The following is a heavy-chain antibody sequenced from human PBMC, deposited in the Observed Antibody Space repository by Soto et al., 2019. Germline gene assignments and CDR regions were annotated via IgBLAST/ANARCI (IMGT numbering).Heavy chain of an antibody. CDR2: MNPNSGNT. CDR1: GYTFTSYD. CDR3: ARLPDGYYYYGMDV. V-gene: IGHV1-8*01. J-gene: IGHJ6*02. Sequence: QVQLVQSGAEVKKPGASVKVSCKASGYTFTSYDINWVRQATGQGLEWMGWMNPNSGNTGYAQKVQVRCTMTRNTSISTAYMELSSLRSEDTAVYYCARLPDGYYYYGMDVWGQGTTVTVSS.